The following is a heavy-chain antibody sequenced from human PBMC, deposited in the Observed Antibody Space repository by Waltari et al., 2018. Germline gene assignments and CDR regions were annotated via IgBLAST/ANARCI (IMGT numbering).Heavy chain of an antibody. D-gene: IGHD5-12*01. J-gene: IGHJ4*02. CDR3: ARGWLQFSDY. Sequence: QVQLQQWGAGLLKPSETLSLTCAVYGGSFSGYYWSWIRQPPGKGLEWIGEINHSGSTNDNPSLKSRVTISVDTSKNQFSLKLSSVTAADTAVYYCARGWLQFSDYWGQGTLVTVSS. CDR2: INHSGST. V-gene: IGHV4-34*01. CDR1: GGSFSGYY.